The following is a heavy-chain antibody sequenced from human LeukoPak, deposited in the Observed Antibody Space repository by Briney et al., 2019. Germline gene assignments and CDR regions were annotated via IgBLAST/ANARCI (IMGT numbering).Heavy chain of an antibody. V-gene: IGHV3-30*18. CDR1: GFTFSSYG. Sequence: GGSLRLSCAASGFTFSSYGMHWVRQAPGKGLEWVAVISYDGSNKYYADSVKGRFTISRDNSKNTLYLQMSSLRAEDTAVYYCAKDGRHSYGQLDYWGQGTLVTASS. J-gene: IGHJ4*02. CDR3: AKDGRHSYGQLDY. CDR2: ISYDGSNK. D-gene: IGHD5-18*01.